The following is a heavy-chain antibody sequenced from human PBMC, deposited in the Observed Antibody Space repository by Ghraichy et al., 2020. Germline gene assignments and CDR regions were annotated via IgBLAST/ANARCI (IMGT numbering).Heavy chain of an antibody. V-gene: IGHV4-34*01. J-gene: IGHJ6*02. Sequence: SETLSLTCAVYGGSFSGYYWSWIRQPPGKGLEWIGEINHSGSTNYNPSLKSRVTISVDTSKNQFSLKLSSVTAADTAVYYCAREVIQWELLSPLYYYYYGMDVWGQGTTVTVSS. CDR1: GGSFSGYY. CDR2: INHSGST. D-gene: IGHD1-26*01. CDR3: AREVIQWELLSPLYYYYYGMDV.